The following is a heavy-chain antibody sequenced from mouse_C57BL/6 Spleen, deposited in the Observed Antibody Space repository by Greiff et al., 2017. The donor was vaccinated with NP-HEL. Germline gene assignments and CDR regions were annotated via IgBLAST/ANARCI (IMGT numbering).Heavy chain of an antibody. CDR2: ISSGSSTN. CDR1: GFTFSDYG. J-gene: IGHJ2*01. Sequence: EVQGVESGGGLVKPGGSLKLSCAASGFTFSDYGMHWVRQAPEKGLEWVAYISSGSSTNYYADTVKGRFTISRDNAKNTLFLQMTSLRSEDTAMYYCARPHYYGSSYYFDYWGQGTTLTVSS. D-gene: IGHD1-1*01. V-gene: IGHV5-17*01. CDR3: ARPHYYGSSYYFDY.